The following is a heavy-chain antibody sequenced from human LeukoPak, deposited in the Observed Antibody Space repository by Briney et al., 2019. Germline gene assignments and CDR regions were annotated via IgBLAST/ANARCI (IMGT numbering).Heavy chain of an antibody. V-gene: IGHV3-74*01. Sequence: GESLKISCAASGFTFSSYWMHWVRQAPGKGLVWVSRINSDESTTNYADSVKGRFTISRDNAKNTLYLQMNSLRAEDTAVYYCARGSYYLDCWGQGILVTVSS. CDR3: ARGSYYLDC. J-gene: IGHJ4*02. CDR1: GFTFSSYW. CDR2: INSDESTT.